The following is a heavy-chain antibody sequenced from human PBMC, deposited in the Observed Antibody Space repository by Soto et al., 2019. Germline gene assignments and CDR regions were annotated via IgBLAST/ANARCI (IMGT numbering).Heavy chain of an antibody. CDR2: ISAKNGDT. CDR3: ARMVRGSNIDYYHYMDV. V-gene: IGHV1-18*01. CDR1: GYTFTNHG. D-gene: IGHD3-10*01. Sequence: QVQLVQSGAEVKKPGASVQVSCKASGYTFTNHGISWVRQAPGQGLEWLGWISAKNGDTNYAQKFQGRVNVTTDTSTSTGYMELRRLRSEDTAVYYCARMVRGSNIDYYHYMDVWGKGTTVTVSS. J-gene: IGHJ6*03.